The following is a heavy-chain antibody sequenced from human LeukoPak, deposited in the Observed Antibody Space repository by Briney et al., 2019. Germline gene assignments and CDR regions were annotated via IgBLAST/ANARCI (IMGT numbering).Heavy chain of an antibody. Sequence: PGGSLRLSCAASGFTFSSYSMNWVRQAPGKGLEWVSSISSSSSYIYYADSVKGRFTISRDNAKNSLYLQMNSLRAEDTAVYYCARSLRYCSGGSCYSERPFDYWGQGTLVTVSS. D-gene: IGHD2-15*01. CDR1: GFTFSSYS. V-gene: IGHV3-21*01. CDR3: ARSLRYCSGGSCYSERPFDY. J-gene: IGHJ4*02. CDR2: ISSSSSYI.